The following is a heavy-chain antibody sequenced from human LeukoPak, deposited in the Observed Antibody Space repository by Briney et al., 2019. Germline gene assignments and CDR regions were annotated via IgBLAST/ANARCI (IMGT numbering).Heavy chain of an antibody. CDR3: ARGPYSYDSSGAFDI. V-gene: IGHV4-61*02. CDR2: ISSREST. Sequence: SETLSLTCTVSGDSLTSGDYDWSWIRQPAGKGLEWIGRISSRESTNYNPSLKSRVNKSIDTSKKQFSLKLSSETAADTAVYFCARGPYSYDSSGAFDIWGQGTMVTVSS. J-gene: IGHJ3*02. D-gene: IGHD3-22*01. CDR1: GDSLTSGDYD.